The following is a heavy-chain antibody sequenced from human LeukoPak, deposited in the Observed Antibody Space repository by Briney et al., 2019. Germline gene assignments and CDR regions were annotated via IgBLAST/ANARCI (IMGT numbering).Heavy chain of an antibody. CDR2: IYYSGST. Sequence: PSETLSLTCTVSGGSISSGGYYWSWIRQHPGKGLEWIGYIYYSGSTYYNPSLKSRVTISVDTSKNQFSLKLSSVTAADTAVYYCARDCSRTSCLDYWGQGTLVTVSS. CDR3: ARDCSRTSCLDY. V-gene: IGHV4-31*03. J-gene: IGHJ4*02. CDR1: GGSISSGGYY. D-gene: IGHD2-2*01.